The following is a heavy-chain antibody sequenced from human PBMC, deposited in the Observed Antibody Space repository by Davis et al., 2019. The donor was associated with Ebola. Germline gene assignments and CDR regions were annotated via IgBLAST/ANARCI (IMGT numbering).Heavy chain of an antibody. V-gene: IGHV1-8*03. CDR1: GYTFTSYD. D-gene: IGHD3-3*01. Sequence: ASVKVSCKASGYTFTSYDINWVRQATGQGLEWMGWMNPNSGNTGYAQKFQGRVTITRNTSISTAYMELSSLRSEDTAVYYCARGCPIGLRFLEWLSAPGGCSFDYWGQGTLVTVSS. CDR3: ARGCPIGLRFLEWLSAPGGCSFDY. J-gene: IGHJ4*02. CDR2: MNPNSGNT.